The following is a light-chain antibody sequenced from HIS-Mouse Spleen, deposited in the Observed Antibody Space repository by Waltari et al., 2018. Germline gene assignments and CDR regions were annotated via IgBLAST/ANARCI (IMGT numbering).Light chain of an antibody. V-gene: IGKV1-9*01. Sequence: DIQLTQSPSFLSASVGDRVTIPCRASQGISSYLAWYQQKPGKSTKLLIYAASTLQSGVPSRFSGSGSGTEFTLTISSLQPEDFATYYCQQLNSYPPTFGQGTKVEIK. CDR3: QQLNSYPPT. CDR2: AAS. CDR1: QGISSY. J-gene: IGKJ1*01.